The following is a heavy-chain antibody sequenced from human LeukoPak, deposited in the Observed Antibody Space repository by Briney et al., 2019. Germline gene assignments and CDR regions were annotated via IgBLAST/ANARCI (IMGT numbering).Heavy chain of an antibody. V-gene: IGHV4-4*07. CDR2: LNSGGST. CDR3: TRGLGIITGYYYDSPHYYFDF. J-gene: IGHJ4*02. CDR1: AASINSYY. D-gene: IGHD3-22*01. Sequence: SETLSLTCTVSAASINSYYWRWIRLHAGKGLEWLGRLNSGGSTNYNPSLKSRVTMSLDTSKNRFSLKLSSVNAADTAVYYCTRGLGIITGYYYDSPHYYFDFWGQGTLVTVSS.